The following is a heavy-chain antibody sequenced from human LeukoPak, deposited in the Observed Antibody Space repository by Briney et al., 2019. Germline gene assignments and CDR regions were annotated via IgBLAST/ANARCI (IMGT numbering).Heavy chain of an antibody. CDR2: LYSDGKT. CDR3: ARAVAGLYFDY. Sequence: PGGPLRLSCAVSGFIVSRNDMTWVRQAPGKGLEWVSLLYSDGKTFYADSVKGRFTISRDNSKNTLNLQMNSLRADDTAVYYCARAVAGLYFDYWGQGTLVTVSS. CDR1: GFIVSRND. D-gene: IGHD6-19*01. V-gene: IGHV3-53*01. J-gene: IGHJ4*02.